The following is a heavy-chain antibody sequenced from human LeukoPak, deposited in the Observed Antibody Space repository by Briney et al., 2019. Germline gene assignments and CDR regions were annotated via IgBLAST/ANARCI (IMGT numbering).Heavy chain of an antibody. J-gene: IGHJ5*02. Sequence: GGSLRLSCAASGFTFSSYAMSWVRQAPGKGLEWVSAISGSGGSTYYADSVKGRFTISRDNSKNTLYLQMNSLRAEDTAVYYCAKRSRYSYGDPWRFDPWGQGTLVTVSS. CDR1: GFTFSSYA. CDR2: ISGSGGST. V-gene: IGHV3-23*01. CDR3: AKRSRYSYGDPWRFDP. D-gene: IGHD5-18*01.